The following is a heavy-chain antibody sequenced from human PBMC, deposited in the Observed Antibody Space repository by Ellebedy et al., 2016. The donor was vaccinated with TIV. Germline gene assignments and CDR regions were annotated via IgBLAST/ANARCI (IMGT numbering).Heavy chain of an antibody. CDR3: VWGMDV. CDR1: GGSISSSSYY. Sequence: SETLSLXXTVSGGSISSSSYYWGWIRQPPGKGLEWIGSIYYSGSTYYNPSLKSRVTISVDTSKNQFSLKLSSVTAADTAVYYCVWGMDVWGQGTTVTVSS. V-gene: IGHV4-39*01. CDR2: IYYSGST. J-gene: IGHJ6*02.